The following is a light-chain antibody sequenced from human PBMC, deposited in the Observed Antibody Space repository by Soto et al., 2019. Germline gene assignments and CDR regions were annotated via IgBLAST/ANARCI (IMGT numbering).Light chain of an antibody. Sequence: EIELTQSPGTLSVSPGERATLSCRASQSVSSSYLAWYQQKPGQAPRLLIYDASIMATGIPDRFSGSGSGTDFTLTISSLEPEDFAAYYCQQYGSSSSTFGEGTKVEIK. CDR1: QSVSSSY. CDR2: DAS. CDR3: QQYGSSSST. V-gene: IGKV3-20*01. J-gene: IGKJ2*01.